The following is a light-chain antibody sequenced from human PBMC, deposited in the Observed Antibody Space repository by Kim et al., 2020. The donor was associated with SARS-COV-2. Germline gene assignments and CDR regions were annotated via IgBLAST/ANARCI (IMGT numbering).Light chain of an antibody. Sequence: GQRVTISCSGSSSNIGSNAVNWYQQVPGTAPKVVIYSNNQRPSGVPDRCSGSKSGTSASLAISGLQSEDEADYYCAAWDDSLSGWVFGGGTQLTVL. CDR1: SSNIGSNA. J-gene: IGLJ3*02. CDR3: AAWDDSLSGWV. V-gene: IGLV1-44*01. CDR2: SNN.